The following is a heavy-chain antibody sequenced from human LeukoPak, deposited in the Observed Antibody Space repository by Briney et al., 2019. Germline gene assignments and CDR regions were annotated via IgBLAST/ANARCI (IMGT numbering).Heavy chain of an antibody. Sequence: GGSLRLSCAASGFTFSSYEMNWVRQAPGKGLEWVSYISSSGSTIYYADSVKGRFTISRDNAKNSLYLQMNSLRAEDTAVYYCARDISAFTATRYGMGVWGKGTTVTVSS. CDR2: ISSSGSTI. CDR1: GFTFSSYE. V-gene: IGHV3-48*03. D-gene: IGHD4-11*01. J-gene: IGHJ6*04. CDR3: ARDISAFTATRYGMGV.